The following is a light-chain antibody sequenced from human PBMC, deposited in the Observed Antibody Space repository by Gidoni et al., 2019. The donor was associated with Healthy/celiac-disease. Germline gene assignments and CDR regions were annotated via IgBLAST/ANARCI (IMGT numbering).Light chain of an antibody. Sequence: DLQMTQSPSSLSASVGDRVTITCQASQDISNYLNWYQQKPGGAPQLMISDATNLETGVPPRFSGSGYGTDFTFTISSLQPEDTATYFCQQCDSLPITFGQGTRLEIK. CDR2: DAT. CDR1: QDISNY. J-gene: IGKJ5*01. CDR3: QQCDSLPIT. V-gene: IGKV1-33*01.